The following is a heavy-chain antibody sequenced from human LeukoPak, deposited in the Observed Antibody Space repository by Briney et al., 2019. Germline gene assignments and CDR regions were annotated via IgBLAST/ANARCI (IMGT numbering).Heavy chain of an antibody. V-gene: IGHV1-2*02. J-gene: IGHJ6*03. CDR3: AGDRGSSWYSSYYYYYMDV. CDR1: GYTFASYY. Sequence: ASVKVSCKASGYTFASYYVHWVRQAPGQGLEWMGWINPNSGGTNYAQKFQGRVTMTRDTSISTAYMELSRLRSDDTAVYYCAGDRGSSWYSSYYYYYMDVWGKGTTVTISS. CDR2: INPNSGGT. D-gene: IGHD6-13*01.